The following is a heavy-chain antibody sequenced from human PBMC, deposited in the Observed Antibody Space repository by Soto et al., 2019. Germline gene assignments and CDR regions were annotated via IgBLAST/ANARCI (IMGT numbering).Heavy chain of an antibody. CDR3: ARDHMAYDSSGYDLNYYGMDF. CDR1: GGTFSSYA. J-gene: IGHJ6*04. D-gene: IGHD3-22*01. CDR2: IIPIFGTA. Sequence: QVQLVQSGAEVKKPGSSVKVSCKASGGTFSSYAISWVRQAPGQGLEWMGGIIPIFGTANYAQKFQGRLTLTADESTSTAYMELSSLRAEDTAVYYCARDHMAYDSSGYDLNYYGMDFWGEGNTGTVSS. V-gene: IGHV1-69*01.